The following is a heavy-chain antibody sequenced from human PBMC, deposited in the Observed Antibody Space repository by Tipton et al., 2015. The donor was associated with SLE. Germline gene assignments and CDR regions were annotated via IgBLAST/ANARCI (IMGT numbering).Heavy chain of an antibody. J-gene: IGHJ4*02. Sequence: TLSLTCTVSDGSMNDYYWSWIRQPPGKGLEWIGYIYYTGSSNHNPSLKGRVTMSVDTSKNQFSLSGNSVTAADTAVYYCARSMLTTQRVFDYWGQGTLVTVSS. V-gene: IGHV4-59*01. CDR2: IYYTGSS. CDR1: DGSMNDYY. CDR3: ARSMLTTQRVFDY. D-gene: IGHD3-16*01.